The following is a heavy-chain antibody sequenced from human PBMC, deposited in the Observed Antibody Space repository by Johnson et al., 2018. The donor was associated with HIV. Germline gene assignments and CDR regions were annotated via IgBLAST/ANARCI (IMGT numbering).Heavy chain of an antibody. CDR3: ARLKNGAFDI. D-gene: IGHD2-8*01. CDR2: IRYDGSNQ. J-gene: IGHJ3*02. V-gene: IGHV3-30*02. CDR1: GFSLSNYW. Sequence: QVQLVESGGGVVRPGGSLRLSCAASGFSLSNYWMSWVRQAPGKGLEWVAFIRYDGSNQYYADSVKGRFTISRDNSKNTLYLQMNSLRTEDSALYYCARLKNGAFDIWGQGTMVTVSS.